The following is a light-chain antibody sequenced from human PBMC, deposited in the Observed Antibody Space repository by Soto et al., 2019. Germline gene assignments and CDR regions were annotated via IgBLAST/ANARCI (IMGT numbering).Light chain of an antibody. CDR1: QGISNY. J-gene: IGKJ1*01. Sequence: DIQMTKSPSSLYASVGDSVTITCRASQGISNYLAWYQQKPGKVPKLLIYAASTLQSGVPSRFSGSGSGTDFTLTISSLQPEDVATYYCQKYNSAPWTFGQVTKVEIK. CDR2: AAS. CDR3: QKYNSAPWT. V-gene: IGKV1-27*01.